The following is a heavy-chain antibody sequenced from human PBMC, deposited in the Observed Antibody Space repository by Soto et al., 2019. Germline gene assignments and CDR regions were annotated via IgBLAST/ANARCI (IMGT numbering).Heavy chain of an antibody. CDR2: MYFSGFYSGST. D-gene: IGHD3-9*01. V-gene: IGHV4-39*01. Sequence: PSETLSLTCTVSGGSMSSSSYYWGWIRRPPGKGLEWIANMYFSGFYSGSTSYNPSLKSRVTISVDTSKNQFSLQVSSVTAADTAVYYCARGFDILTFGFCLVYWGQGTLVTVSS. J-gene: IGHJ4*02. CDR3: ARGFDILTFGFCLVY. CDR1: GGSMSSSSYY.